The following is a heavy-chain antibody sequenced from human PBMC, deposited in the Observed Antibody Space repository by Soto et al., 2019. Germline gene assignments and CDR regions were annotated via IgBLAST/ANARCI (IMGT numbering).Heavy chain of an antibody. Sequence: TLSLTCTVSGGSVSSGSYYWSWIRQPPGKGLEWIGYIYYSGSTNYNPSLKSRVTISVDTSKNQFSLKLSSVTAADTAVYYCARDDYYYGMDVWGQGTTVTVSS. J-gene: IGHJ6*02. CDR3: ARDDYYYGMDV. CDR1: GGSVSSGSYY. CDR2: IYYSGST. V-gene: IGHV4-61*01.